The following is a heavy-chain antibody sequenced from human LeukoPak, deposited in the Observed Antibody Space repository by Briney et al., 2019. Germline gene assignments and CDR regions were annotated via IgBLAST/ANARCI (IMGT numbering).Heavy chain of an antibody. CDR1: GGSMSSYY. D-gene: IGHD6-13*01. J-gene: IGHJ4*02. CDR2: IYHSGST. Sequence: SETLSLTCSVSGGSMSSYYWSWIRQSPGKGLEWIGYIYHSGSTDYNSSLKSRVTISVDMSKNQFSLKLNSVTAADTAVYYCARLSSSWLYFDYWGQGTLVTVPS. CDR3: ARLSSSWLYFDY. V-gene: IGHV4-59*01.